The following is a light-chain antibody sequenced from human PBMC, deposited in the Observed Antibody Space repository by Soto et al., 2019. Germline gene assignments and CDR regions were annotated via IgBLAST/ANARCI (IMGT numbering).Light chain of an antibody. Sequence: EIVMTQSPATLSVSPGERATLSCRASQSVSSNLAWYQQKPGQAPRLLIYGASTRATGIPARFSGSGSGTEFTLTINSLQSEDFAVYSCQQYNNWPPLTFGGGTKVEIK. CDR3: QQYNNWPPLT. V-gene: IGKV3-15*01. CDR1: QSVSSN. J-gene: IGKJ4*01. CDR2: GAS.